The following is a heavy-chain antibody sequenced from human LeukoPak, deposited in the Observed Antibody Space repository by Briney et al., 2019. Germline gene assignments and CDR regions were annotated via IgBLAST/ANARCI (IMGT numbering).Heavy chain of an antibody. CDR2: INHSGST. V-gene: IGHV4-34*01. J-gene: IGHJ4*02. Sequence: SETLSLTCAVYGGSFSGYYWSWIRQPPGKGLEWIGEINHSGSTNYNPSLKSRVTISVDTSKNQFSLKLSSVTAADTAMYYCASSSSYDSSGYPYYFDFWGQGTLVTVSS. CDR1: GGSFSGYY. CDR3: ASSSSYDSSGYPYYFDF. D-gene: IGHD3-22*01.